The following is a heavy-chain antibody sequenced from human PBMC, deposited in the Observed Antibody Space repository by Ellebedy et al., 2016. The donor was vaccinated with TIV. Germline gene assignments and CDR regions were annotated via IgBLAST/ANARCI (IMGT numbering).Heavy chain of an antibody. CDR3: VKGGYREIHYHSTAYDR. J-gene: IGHJ4*02. Sequence: GESLKISCTTSEFTLINYDMSWVRQAPGKGLEWLSSVGGAGNRAYYADSVKGRFNISRDIPKNTLYLQMDSLRAEDTAVYYCVKGGYREIHYHSTAYDRWGQGTLVTVSS. V-gene: IGHV3-23*01. D-gene: IGHD3-22*01. CDR1: EFTLINYD. CDR2: VGGAGNRA.